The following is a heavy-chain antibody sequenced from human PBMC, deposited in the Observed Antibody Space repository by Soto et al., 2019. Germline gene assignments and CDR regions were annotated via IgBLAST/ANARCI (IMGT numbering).Heavy chain of an antibody. CDR2: IWYDGSNK. V-gene: IGHV3-33*01. Sequence: PGGSLRLSCAASGFTFSSYGMHWARQAPGKGLEWVAGIWYDGSNKYYADSVKGRFTNSRDNSKNTLYLQMNRLRAEDTAVYYCARVVYSSSWWGKYYYYGMDVWGQGTTVTVSS. D-gene: IGHD6-13*01. J-gene: IGHJ6*02. CDR1: GFTFSSYG. CDR3: ARVVYSSSWWGKYYYYGMDV.